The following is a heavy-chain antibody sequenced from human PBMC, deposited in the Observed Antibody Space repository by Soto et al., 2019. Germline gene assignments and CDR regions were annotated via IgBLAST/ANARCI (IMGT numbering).Heavy chain of an antibody. Sequence: QVQLVESGGGVVQPGRSLRLSCAASGFTFSSYGMHWVRQAPGKGLEGVAVISYDGSNKYYADSVKGRFTISRDNSKNTLYLQMNSLRAEDTAVYYCAKSGAVAGTFDYWGQGTLVTVSS. V-gene: IGHV3-30*18. CDR2: ISYDGSNK. D-gene: IGHD6-19*01. CDR3: AKSGAVAGTFDY. J-gene: IGHJ4*02. CDR1: GFTFSSYG.